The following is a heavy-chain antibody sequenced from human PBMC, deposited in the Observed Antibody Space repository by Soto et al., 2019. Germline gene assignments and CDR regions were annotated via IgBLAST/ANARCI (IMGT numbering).Heavy chain of an antibody. CDR1: GYTFTSYD. Sequence: QVQLVQSGAEVKKPGASVKVSCKASGYTFTSYDFNWVRQATGQGLEWMGWMKPNSGNTGYAQKFQGTVTMPRTTSISTAYMELSSLRSEDTAVYYCARSITILRVVEPGGQGTLVTVSS. CDR2: MKPNSGNT. CDR3: ARSITILRVVEP. J-gene: IGHJ4*02. D-gene: IGHD3-3*01. V-gene: IGHV1-8*01.